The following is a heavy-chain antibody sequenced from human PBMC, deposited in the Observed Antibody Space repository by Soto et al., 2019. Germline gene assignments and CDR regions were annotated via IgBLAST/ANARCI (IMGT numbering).Heavy chain of an antibody. V-gene: IGHV3-30-3*01. CDR3: ARLPSYDYVWGSYRSEDY. CDR1: GFTFSSYA. J-gene: IGHJ4*02. CDR2: ISYDGSNK. Sequence: QVQLVESGGGVVQPGRSLRLSCAASGFTFSSYAMHWVRQAPGKGLEWVAVISYDGSNKYYADSVKGRFTISRDNSKNTLYLQMNSLRAEDTAVYYCARLPSYDYVWGSYRSEDYWGPGTLVTVSS. D-gene: IGHD3-16*02.